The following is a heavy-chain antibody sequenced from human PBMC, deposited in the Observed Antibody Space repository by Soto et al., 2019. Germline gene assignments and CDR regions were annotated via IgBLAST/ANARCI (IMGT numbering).Heavy chain of an antibody. CDR3: ARALIPTHTVSEDY. CDR2: ISYDGSNK. Sequence: QVQLVESGGGVVQPGRSLRLSCAASGFTFSSYAMHWVRQAPGKGLEWVAVISYDGSNKYYADSVKGRFTISRDNSKNTLYLQMNSLRAEDTAVYYCARALIPTHTVSEDYWGQGTLVTVSS. V-gene: IGHV3-30-3*01. J-gene: IGHJ4*02. D-gene: IGHD4-4*01. CDR1: GFTFSSYA.